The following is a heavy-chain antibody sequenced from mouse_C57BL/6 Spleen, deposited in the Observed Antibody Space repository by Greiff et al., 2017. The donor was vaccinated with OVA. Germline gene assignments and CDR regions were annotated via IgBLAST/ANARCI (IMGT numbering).Heavy chain of an antibody. V-gene: IGHV1-81*01. CDR1: GYTFTSYG. CDR3: ARPPYDYDEGYAMDY. Sequence: QVQLKESGAELARPGASVKLSCKASGYTFTSYGISWVKQRTGQGLEWIGEIYPRSGNTYYNEKFKGKATLTADKSSSTAYMELRSLTSEDSAVYFCARPPYDYDEGYAMDYWGQGTSVTVSS. D-gene: IGHD2-4*01. CDR2: IYPRSGNT. J-gene: IGHJ4*01.